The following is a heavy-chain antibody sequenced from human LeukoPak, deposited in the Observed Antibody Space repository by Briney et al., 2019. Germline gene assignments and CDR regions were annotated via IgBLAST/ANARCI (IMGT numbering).Heavy chain of an antibody. J-gene: IGHJ3*02. D-gene: IGHD6-13*01. CDR3: VRSTAAALNNIFDM. V-gene: IGHV3-33*01. Sequence: GGSLRLSCPASGFTLSTYGMHWVRQAPGKGLEWVALIWYDGSNKFYLDSVKGRFTISRDNSNNTLSLELKSLRVEDTGLYYCVRSTAAALNNIFDMWGQGTMVIVSS. CDR2: IWYDGSNK. CDR1: GFTLSTYG.